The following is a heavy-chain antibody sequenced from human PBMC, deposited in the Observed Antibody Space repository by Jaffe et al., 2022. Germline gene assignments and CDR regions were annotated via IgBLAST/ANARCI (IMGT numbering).Heavy chain of an antibody. CDR3: ARGEQALGYCSSTSCPQYMDV. V-gene: IGHV1-69*01. D-gene: IGHD2-2*01. J-gene: IGHJ6*03. CDR1: GGTFSSYA. CDR2: IIPIFGTA. Sequence: QVQLVQSGAEVKKPGSSVKVSCKASGGTFSSYAISWVRQAPGQGLEWMGGIIPIFGTANYAQKFQGRVTITADESTSTAYMELSSLRSEDTAVYYCARGEQALGYCSSTSCPQYMDVWGKGTTVTVSS.